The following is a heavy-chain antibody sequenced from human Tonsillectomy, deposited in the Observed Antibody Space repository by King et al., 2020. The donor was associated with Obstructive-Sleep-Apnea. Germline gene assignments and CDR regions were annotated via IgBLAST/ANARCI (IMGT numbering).Heavy chain of an antibody. V-gene: IGHV1-18*01. D-gene: IGHD3-9*01. Sequence: VQLVQSGAEVKKPGASVKVSCKASGYTFTSYGISWVRQAPGQGLEYMGWISAYTGNTNYAQRLQGRVTMTTDTSTSTAYMELRSRGSDDTAVYYCARENYDLLTVYLPQYYYYGMDVWGQGTTVTVSS. CDR1: GYTFTSYG. J-gene: IGHJ6*02. CDR2: ISAYTGNT. CDR3: ARENYDLLTVYLPQYYYYGMDV.